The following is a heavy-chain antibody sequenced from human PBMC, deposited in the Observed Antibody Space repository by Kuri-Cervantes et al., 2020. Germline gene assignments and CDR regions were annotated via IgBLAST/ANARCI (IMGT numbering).Heavy chain of an antibody. CDR3: ARAPGYCSGGSCYFGEGSSYYYYMDV. CDR1: GYTFTGYY. D-gene: IGHD2-15*01. CDR2: INLNSGNT. V-gene: IGHV1-8*02. Sequence: ASVKVSCKASGYTFTGYYMHWVRQAPGQGLEWMGWINLNSGNTGYAQKFQGRVTMTRNTSTSTAYMELSSLRSEDTAVYYCARAPGYCSGGSCYFGEGSSYYYYMDVWGKGTTVTVSS. J-gene: IGHJ6*03.